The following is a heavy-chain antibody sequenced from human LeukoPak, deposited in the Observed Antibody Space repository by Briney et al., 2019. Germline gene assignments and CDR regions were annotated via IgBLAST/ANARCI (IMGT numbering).Heavy chain of an antibody. CDR3: GRGMDV. Sequence: PGGSLRLSCAASSGFTFSSYSMNWVRQAPGKGLEWVSSITSSGTYIYYVDSVKGRFTVSRDNAKNSVFLQMNSLRAEDTAVYYCGRGMDVWGQGTTVIVSS. CDR1: GFTFSSYS. CDR2: ITSSGTYI. V-gene: IGHV3-21*04. J-gene: IGHJ6*02.